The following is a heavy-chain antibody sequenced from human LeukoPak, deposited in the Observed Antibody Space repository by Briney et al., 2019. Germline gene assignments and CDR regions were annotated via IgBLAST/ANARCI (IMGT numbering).Heavy chain of an antibody. J-gene: IGHJ4*02. CDR2: IIPIFGTA. CDR3: ARGSVEVGATGYFDY. Sequence: SVKVSCKASGGTFSSYAISWVRQAPGQGLEWMGGIIPIFGTANYAQKFQGRVTIIADESTSTAYMELSSLRSEDTAVYYCARGSVEVGATGYFDYWGQETLVTVSS. V-gene: IGHV1-69*13. CDR1: GGTFSSYA. D-gene: IGHD1-26*01.